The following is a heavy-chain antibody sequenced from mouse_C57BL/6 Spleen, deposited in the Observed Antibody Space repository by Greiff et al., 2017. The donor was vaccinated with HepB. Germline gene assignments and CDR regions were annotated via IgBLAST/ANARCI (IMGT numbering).Heavy chain of an antibody. D-gene: IGHD2-2*01. Sequence: EVKLMESGEGLVKPGGSLKLSCAASGFTFSSYAMSWVRQTPEKRLEWVAYISSGGDYIYYADTVKGRFTISRDNARNTLYLQMSSLKSEDTAMYYCTRDQGLRRYFDVWGTGTTVTVSS. J-gene: IGHJ1*03. CDR3: TRDQGLRRYFDV. CDR2: ISSGGDYI. V-gene: IGHV5-9-1*02. CDR1: GFTFSSYA.